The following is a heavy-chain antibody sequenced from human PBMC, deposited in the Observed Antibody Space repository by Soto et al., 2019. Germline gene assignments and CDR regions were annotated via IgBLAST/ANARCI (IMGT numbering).Heavy chain of an antibody. CDR3: ARDLRYYYDSSGLYYYYYGMDV. CDR2: ISYDGSNK. V-gene: IGHV3-30-3*01. J-gene: IGHJ6*02. D-gene: IGHD3-22*01. CDR1: GFTFSSYA. Sequence: QVQLVESGGGVVQPGRSLRLSCAASGFTFSSYAMHWVRQAPGKGLEWVAVISYDGSNKYYADSVKGRFTISRDNSKNTLYLQMNSLRAEDTAVYYCARDLRYYYDSSGLYYYYYGMDVWGQGTTVTVSS.